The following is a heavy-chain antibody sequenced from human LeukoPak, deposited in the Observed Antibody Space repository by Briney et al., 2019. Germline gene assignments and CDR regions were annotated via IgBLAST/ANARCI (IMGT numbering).Heavy chain of an antibody. CDR1: GGSISSYY. CDR2: IYSSGST. Sequence: SETLSLTCIVSGGSISSYYWSWIRQPPGKGLEWIGYIYSSGSTDYNPSFKSRVTISLDTSNHQFSLKLTSVTAADTAVYYCARHVGIHLWSLYFDYWGQGSLVTVSS. V-gene: IGHV4-59*08. CDR3: ARHVGIHLWSLYFDY. J-gene: IGHJ4*02. D-gene: IGHD5-18*01.